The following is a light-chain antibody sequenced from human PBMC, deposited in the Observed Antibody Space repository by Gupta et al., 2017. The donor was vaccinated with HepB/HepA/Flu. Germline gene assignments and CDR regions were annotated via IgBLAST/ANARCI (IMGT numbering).Light chain of an antibody. V-gene: IGKV1-12*01. Sequence: DIQMTQSPSSVSASVGDRVTITCRASQAISNWLAWYQQKPGKVPKLLIYAASSLQSGVSSRFSGSGSGTDFTLTISSLQREDFATYYCQQANSFPSTFGGGTRVEIK. J-gene: IGKJ4*01. CDR2: AAS. CDR1: QAISNW. CDR3: QQANSFPST.